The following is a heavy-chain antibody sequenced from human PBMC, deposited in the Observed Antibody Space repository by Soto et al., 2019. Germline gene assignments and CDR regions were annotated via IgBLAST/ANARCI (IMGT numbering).Heavy chain of an antibody. Sequence: QVQLQESGPGLVKPSGTLSLTCAVSSGSISSAHWWNWARQPPGKGLEWIGEIYRSGSTNYNPSLKSRVSVSVDKSMNQFSLKLTSVTAADTGVYYCATNTYSSLGVWGQGTTVTVSS. CDR1: SGSISSAHW. J-gene: IGHJ6*02. CDR2: IYRSGST. CDR3: ATNTYSSLGV. V-gene: IGHV4-4*02.